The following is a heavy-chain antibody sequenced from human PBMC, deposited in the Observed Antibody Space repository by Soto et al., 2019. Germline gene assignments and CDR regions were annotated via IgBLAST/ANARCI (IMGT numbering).Heavy chain of an antibody. D-gene: IGHD2-15*01. J-gene: IGHJ6*02. CDR3: ARDLRAARAYYYGMDV. CDR1: GFTFSSYA. Sequence: QVQLVESGGGVVQPGRSLRLSCAASGFTFSSYAMHWVRQAPGKGLEWVAVISYDGSNKYYADSVKGRFTISRDNSKNTLYLQMNSLRAEDTAVYYCARDLRAARAYYYGMDVWGQGTTVTVSS. V-gene: IGHV3-30-3*01. CDR2: ISYDGSNK.